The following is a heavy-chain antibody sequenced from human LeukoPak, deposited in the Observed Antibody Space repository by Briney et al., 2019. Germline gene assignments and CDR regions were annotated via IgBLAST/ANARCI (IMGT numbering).Heavy chain of an antibody. CDR2: IYLGGST. Sequence: PGGSLRLSCAASGFSVSTNYMSWVRQAPGKGLAWVSVIYLGGSTYYANSVRGRFTISRDNSKNTLFLQMNSLRAEDTAVYYCARMMDGIFAFDIWGQGIMVTVSS. J-gene: IGHJ3*02. V-gene: IGHV3-53*01. CDR3: ARMMDGIFAFDI. CDR1: GFSVSTNY. D-gene: IGHD3-3*01.